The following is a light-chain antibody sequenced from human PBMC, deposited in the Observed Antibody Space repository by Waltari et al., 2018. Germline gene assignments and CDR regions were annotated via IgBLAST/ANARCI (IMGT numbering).Light chain of an antibody. Sequence: QSALTQPASVSGSPGQSIIISCTGTSSDIGDYNYVSWYQYHPGKAPKLIIYSVSRRPSWVSSRFSGSKSGNTASLTISGLRTEDEAIYYCSSYTSTKTLRIFGGGTELTVL. CDR1: SSDIGDYNY. CDR2: SVS. CDR3: SSYTSTKTLRI. V-gene: IGLV2-14*03. J-gene: IGLJ2*01.